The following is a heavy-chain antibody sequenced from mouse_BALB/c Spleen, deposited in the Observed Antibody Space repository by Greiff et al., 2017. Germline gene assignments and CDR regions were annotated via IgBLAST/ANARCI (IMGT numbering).Heavy chain of an antibody. CDR1: GYAFSSYW. Sequence: VKLVESGAELVRPGSSVKISCKASGYAFSSYWMNWVKQRPGQGLEWIGQIYPGDGDTNYNGKFKGKATLTADKSSSTAYMQLSSLTSEDSAVYFCARERYDDAMDYWGQGTSVTVSS. V-gene: IGHV1-80*01. CDR2: IYPGDGDT. CDR3: ARERYDDAMDY. D-gene: IGHD2-14*01. J-gene: IGHJ4*01.